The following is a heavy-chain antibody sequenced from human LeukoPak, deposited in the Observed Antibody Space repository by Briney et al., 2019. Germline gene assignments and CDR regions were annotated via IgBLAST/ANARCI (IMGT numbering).Heavy chain of an antibody. D-gene: IGHD3-10*02. CDR1: GFNFHRYT. J-gene: IGHJ4*02. CDR2: AGWAGGTT. Sequence: GGSLRLSCATSGFNFHRYTIHWVRQAPGKGLEWVSLAGWAGGTTYYSDSVRGRFTISRDSGRNSVYLQMNSLTTDGTAFYFCAKELDTMFFDYWGQGALVTVSS. V-gene: IGHV3-43*01. CDR3: AKELDTMFFDY.